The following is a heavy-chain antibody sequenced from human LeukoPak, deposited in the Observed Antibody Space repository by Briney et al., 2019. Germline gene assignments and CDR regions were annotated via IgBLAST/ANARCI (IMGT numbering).Heavy chain of an antibody. Sequence: ASVKVSCKASGYTFSDYVINWVRQAPGQRLEWMGWINAGNGNTKYSEGFQGRVTITRDTSASTAYMELSSLTSEDMAVYYCARARSISSSWGIDYWGQGTLVTVSS. CDR1: GYTFSDYV. V-gene: IGHV1-3*03. CDR3: ARARSISSSWGIDY. J-gene: IGHJ4*02. D-gene: IGHD6-13*01. CDR2: INAGNGNT.